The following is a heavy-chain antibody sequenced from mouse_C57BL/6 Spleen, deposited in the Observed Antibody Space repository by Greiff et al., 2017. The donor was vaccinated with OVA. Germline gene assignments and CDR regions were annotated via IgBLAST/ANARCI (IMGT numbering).Heavy chain of an antibody. J-gene: IGHJ2*01. CDR3: ARSSLTFFDY. Sequence: VQGVESGPELVKPGASVKISCKASGYAFSSSWMNWVKQRPGKGLEWIGRIYPGDGDTNYNGKFKGKATLTADKSSSTAYMQLSSLTSEDSAVYFCARSSLTFFDYWGQGTTLTVSS. CDR1: GYAFSSSW. D-gene: IGHD4-1*01. CDR2: IYPGDGDT. V-gene: IGHV1-82*01.